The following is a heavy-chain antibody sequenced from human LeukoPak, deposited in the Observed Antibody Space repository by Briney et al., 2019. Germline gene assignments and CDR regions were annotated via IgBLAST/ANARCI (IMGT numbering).Heavy chain of an antibody. V-gene: IGHV1-69*13. CDR1: GGTFSSYA. Sequence: ASVNVSCKASGGTFSSYAISWVRQAPGQGLEWMGGIIPIFGTANYAQKFQGRVTITADESTSTAYMELSSLRSEDTAVYYCARGSPDYDFWSGYFWFDPWGQGTLVTVSS. CDR3: ARGSPDYDFWSGYFWFDP. J-gene: IGHJ5*02. D-gene: IGHD3-3*01. CDR2: IIPIFGTA.